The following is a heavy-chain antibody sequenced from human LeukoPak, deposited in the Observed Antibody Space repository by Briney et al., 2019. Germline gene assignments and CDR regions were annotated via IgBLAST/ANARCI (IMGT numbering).Heavy chain of an antibody. J-gene: IGHJ4*02. D-gene: IGHD3-9*01. CDR1: GFTFSSYT. V-gene: IGHV3-48*01. CDR2: INTKSKAI. CDR3: VRDQDWAFDY. Sequence: WGSLRLSCAASGFTFSSYTMNRIRQAPGKGLEWISFINTKSKAIYYADSVKGRFTISRDNARNLLHLQMSSLRAEDTALYFCVRDQDWAFDYWGQGTLVTVSS.